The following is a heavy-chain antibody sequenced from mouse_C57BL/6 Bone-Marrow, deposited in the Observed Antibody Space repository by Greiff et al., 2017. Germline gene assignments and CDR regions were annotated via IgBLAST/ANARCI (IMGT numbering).Heavy chain of an antibody. V-gene: IGHV2-2*01. CDR3: ARNPLYDGNYVSYYFAMDY. D-gene: IGHD2-1*01. Sequence: QVQLKQSGPGLVQPSQSLSITCTVSGFSLTSYGVHWVRQSPGKGLEWLGVIWSGGSTDYNAAFISRLSISKDNSKSQVSFQMNSLQADDTAIYYYARNPLYDGNYVSYYFAMDYWGQGTSVTVSS. CDR2: IWSGGST. CDR1: GFSLTSYG. J-gene: IGHJ4*01.